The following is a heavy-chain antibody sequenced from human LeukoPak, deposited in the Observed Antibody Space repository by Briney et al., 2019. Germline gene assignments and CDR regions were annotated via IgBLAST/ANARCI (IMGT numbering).Heavy chain of an antibody. CDR1: GGSISSGGYY. Sequence: SQTLSLTCTVSGGSISSGGYYWSWIRPHPGKGLEWIGYIYYSGSTYYNPSLKSRVTISVDTSKNQFSLKLSSVTAADTAVYYCAVSYENSSDAFDIWGQGTMVTVSS. J-gene: IGHJ3*02. D-gene: IGHD3-22*01. V-gene: IGHV4-31*03. CDR2: IYYSGST. CDR3: AVSYENSSDAFDI.